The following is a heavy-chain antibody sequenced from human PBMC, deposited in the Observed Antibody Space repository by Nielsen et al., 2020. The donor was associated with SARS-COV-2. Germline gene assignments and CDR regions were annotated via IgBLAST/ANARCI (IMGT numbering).Heavy chain of an antibody. CDR1: GFTFSSYW. CDR3: AKGEDYYGSGSSHFYYYYGMAF. CDR2: INSDGSST. Sequence: GESLKISCAASGFTFSSYWMHWVRQAPGKGLVWVSRINSDGSSTSYADSVKGRFTISRDNSKNTLYLQMNSLRAEDTAVAYCAKGEDYYGSGSSHFYYYYGMAFWGQGTTVTVSS. D-gene: IGHD3-10*01. V-gene: IGHV3-74*01. J-gene: IGHJ6*02.